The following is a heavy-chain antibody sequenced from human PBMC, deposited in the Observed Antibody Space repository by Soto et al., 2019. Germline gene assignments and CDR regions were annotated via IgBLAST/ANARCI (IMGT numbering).Heavy chain of an antibody. CDR2: ISSNGVST. J-gene: IGHJ4*02. Sequence: GGSLRLSCSASGLNFNDYAMHWVRQAAGKGLKYVSSISSNGVSTYYADSVKGRFTISRDNSKNTLYLQMNSLRVEDTAVYYCVKDRFVNYWGQGALVTVSS. CDR3: VKDRFVNY. V-gene: IGHV3-64D*06. D-gene: IGHD3-3*01. CDR1: GLNFNDYA.